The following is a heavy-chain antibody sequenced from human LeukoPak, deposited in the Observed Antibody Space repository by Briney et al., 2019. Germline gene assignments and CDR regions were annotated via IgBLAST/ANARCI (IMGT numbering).Heavy chain of an antibody. J-gene: IGHJ4*02. CDR2: INPNNGGT. Sequence: ASVKVSCKASGYTFTGYYMHWVRQAPGQGLEWMGWINPNNGGTNYAQKLQGRVTMTRDTSISTAYMELSRPTSDDTAVYYCARGRGTTSSNFDYWGQGTLVTVSS. D-gene: IGHD2-2*01. CDR1: GYTFTGYY. CDR3: ARGRGTTSSNFDY. V-gene: IGHV1-2*02.